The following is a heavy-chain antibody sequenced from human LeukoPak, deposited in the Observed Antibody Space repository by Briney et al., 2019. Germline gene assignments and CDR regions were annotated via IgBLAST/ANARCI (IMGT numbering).Heavy chain of an antibody. CDR3: ARGRRDIVVVPAATSRSYYFDY. Sequence: GASVKVSCKASGYTFTSYDINWVRQATGQGLEWMGWMNPNSGDTGYAQKFQGRVTMTRNTSISTAYMELSSLRSEDTAVYYCARGRRDIVVVPAATSRSYYFDYWGQGTLVTVYS. J-gene: IGHJ4*02. CDR1: GYTFTSYD. CDR2: MNPNSGDT. D-gene: IGHD2-2*01. V-gene: IGHV1-8*01.